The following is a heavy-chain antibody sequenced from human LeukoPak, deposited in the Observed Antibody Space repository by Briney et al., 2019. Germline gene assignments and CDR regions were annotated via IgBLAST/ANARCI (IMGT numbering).Heavy chain of an antibody. CDR2: INPNSGGT. V-gene: IGHV1-2*02. CDR1: GYTFTCYY. D-gene: IGHD3-22*01. J-gene: IGHJ4*02. CDR3: ARAVSRYYDSSGYGDFFDY. Sequence: ASVKVSCKASGYTFTCYYMHWVRQAPGQGLEWMGWINPNSGGTNYAQKFQGRVTMTRDMSTSTVYMELSSLRSEDTAVYYCARAVSRYYDSSGYGDFFDYWGQGTLVTVSS.